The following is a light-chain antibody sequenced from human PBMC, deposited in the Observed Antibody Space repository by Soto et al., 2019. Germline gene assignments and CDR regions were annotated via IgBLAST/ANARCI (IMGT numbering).Light chain of an antibody. J-gene: IGKJ5*01. Sequence: EILIMHSPATLTVSPRESDTLSCQASQVFSSNLAWYQRRPGQAHRLLIYGSSTRATGVPPRFSGSASGTEFTLTISSLQAEDFGVYYCQQYNDWPRTFGEGTRLEIK. V-gene: IGKV3-15*01. CDR3: QQYNDWPRT. CDR1: QVFSSN. CDR2: GSS.